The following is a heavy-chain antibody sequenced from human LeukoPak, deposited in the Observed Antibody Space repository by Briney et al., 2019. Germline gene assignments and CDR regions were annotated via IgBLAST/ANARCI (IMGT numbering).Heavy chain of an antibody. CDR3: AKGGSGWYGDFDY. V-gene: IGHV3-23*01. Sequence: GGSLRLSCAASGFTFSGYAMSWVRQAPGKGLEWVSDISTSGDGTYYADSVKGQFTISRDNSKNTLFLQMNSLRAEDTAVYYCAKGGSGWYGDFDYWGQGTLVTVSS. CDR2: ISTSGDGT. CDR1: GFTFSGYA. J-gene: IGHJ4*02. D-gene: IGHD6-19*01.